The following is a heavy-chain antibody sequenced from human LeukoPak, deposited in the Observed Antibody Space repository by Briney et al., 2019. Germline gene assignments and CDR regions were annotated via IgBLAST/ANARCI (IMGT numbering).Heavy chain of an antibody. V-gene: IGHV4-34*01. Sequence: SETLSLTCAVYGGSFSGYYWSWIRQPPGKGLEWIGEINHSGSTNYNPSLKSRVTISVDTSKNQFSLKLSSVTAADTAVYYCARDGRGSGSYWQGGRWAFDYWGQGTLVTVSS. CDR2: INHSGST. CDR1: GGSFSGYY. D-gene: IGHD3-10*01. J-gene: IGHJ4*02. CDR3: ARDGRGSGSYWQGGRWAFDY.